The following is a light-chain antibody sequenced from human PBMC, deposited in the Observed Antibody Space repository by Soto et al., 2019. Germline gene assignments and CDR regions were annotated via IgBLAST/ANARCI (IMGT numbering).Light chain of an antibody. J-gene: IGKJ4*01. CDR1: QGISNY. Sequence: DIHMTQSPSSLSASVGDRVTITCRASQGISNYLAWYQQKPGKVPKLLIYAASTLQSGVPSRFSGSGSGTDFTLTISSLQPEDVATSYCQKYNSAPPLTFGGGTKVDIK. V-gene: IGKV1-27*01. CDR2: AAS. CDR3: QKYNSAPPLT.